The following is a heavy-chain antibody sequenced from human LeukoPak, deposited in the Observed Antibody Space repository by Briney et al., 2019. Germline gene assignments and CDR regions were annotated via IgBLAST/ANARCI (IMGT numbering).Heavy chain of an antibody. D-gene: IGHD6-19*01. V-gene: IGHV3-43*01. Sequence: PGGSLRLSCAASGFTFDDYTMHWVRQAPGKGLEWVSLISWDGGSTYYADSVKGRFTISRDNSKNSLYLQMNSLRTEDTALYYCAKDKSYGAECGSGCPHLGFDPWGQGTLVTVSS. CDR3: AKDKSYGAECGSGCPHLGFDP. J-gene: IGHJ5*02. CDR1: GFTFDDYT. CDR2: ISWDGGST.